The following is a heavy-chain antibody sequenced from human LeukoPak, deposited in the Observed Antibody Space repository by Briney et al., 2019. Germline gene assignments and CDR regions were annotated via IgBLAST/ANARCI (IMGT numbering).Heavy chain of an antibody. CDR3: AREAKAGTTSFDY. D-gene: IGHD1-7*01. J-gene: IGHJ4*02. V-gene: IGHV4-61*02. CDR1: GGSISSGSYY. Sequence: SETLSLTCTVSGGSISSGSYYWSWIRQPAGKGLEWIGRIYTSGSTNYNPSLKSRVTLSVDTSKNQFSLKLSSVTAADTAVYYCAREAKAGTTSFDYWGQGTLVTVSS. CDR2: IYTSGST.